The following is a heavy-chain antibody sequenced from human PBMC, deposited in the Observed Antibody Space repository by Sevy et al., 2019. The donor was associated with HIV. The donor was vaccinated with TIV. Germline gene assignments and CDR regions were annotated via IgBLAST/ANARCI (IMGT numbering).Heavy chain of an antibody. J-gene: IGHJ6*02. CDR2: LSYDERNK. D-gene: IGHD2-2*01. CDR3: AKDRDVLLVPSTMRDEYPGYGMDV. Sequence: GGSLRLSCAASGYIFSSYGIHWVRQAPGKGLEWVAFLSYDERNKYYADSVKGRFTFSGDSSKNTFYLQMNNLRADDTAVYYCAKDRDVLLVPSTMRDEYPGYGMDVWGQGTTVTVSS. V-gene: IGHV3-30*18. CDR1: GYIFSSYG.